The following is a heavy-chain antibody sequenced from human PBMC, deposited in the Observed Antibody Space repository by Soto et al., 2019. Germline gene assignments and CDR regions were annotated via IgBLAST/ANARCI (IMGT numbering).Heavy chain of an antibody. CDR2: ISSSGSTI. CDR1: GFSFSGSA. J-gene: IGHJ5*02. V-gene: IGHV3-48*03. CDR3: AREAPGFDP. Sequence: PGGSLRLSCAASGFSFSGSAMHWVRQASGKGLEWVSYISSSGSTIYYADSVKGRFTISRDNAKNSLYLQMNSLRAEDTAVYYCAREAPGFDPWGQGTLVTVS.